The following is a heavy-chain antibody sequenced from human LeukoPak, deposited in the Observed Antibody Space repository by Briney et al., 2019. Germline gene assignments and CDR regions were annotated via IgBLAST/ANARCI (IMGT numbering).Heavy chain of an antibody. D-gene: IGHD3-22*01. Sequence: SETLSLTCVVYNESFSGYYWDWIRQPPGKGLEWIGEINHSGSTIYNSSLKSRVSISVDTSKNQFSLKLTSVTAADTAVYYCARVRYSDSSVLTRKRSYYFDYWGQGTLVTVSS. CDR1: NESFSGYY. V-gene: IGHV4-34*01. CDR3: ARVRYSDSSVLTRKRSYYFDY. J-gene: IGHJ4*02. CDR2: INHSGST.